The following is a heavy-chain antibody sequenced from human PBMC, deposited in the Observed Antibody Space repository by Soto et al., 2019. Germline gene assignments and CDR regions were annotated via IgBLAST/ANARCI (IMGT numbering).Heavy chain of an antibody. CDR3: LAVWCSSYYDYGMDV. J-gene: IGHJ6*02. D-gene: IGHD6-6*01. CDR1: GYTFTSYD. V-gene: IGHV1-8*01. CDR2: MNPNRGNT. Sequence: QVQLVQSGAEVKKPGASVKVSCKASGYTFTSYDINWVRQATGQGLEWSGWMNPNRGNTGYAQKLQGRVTMTRNTSISTAYMELSSLRSEDTAVYYCLAVWCSSYYDYGMDVWGQGTTVTVSS.